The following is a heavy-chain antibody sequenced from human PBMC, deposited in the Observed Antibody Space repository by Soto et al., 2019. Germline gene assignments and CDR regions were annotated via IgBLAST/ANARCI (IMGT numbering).Heavy chain of an antibody. Sequence: EVQLVESGGGLVQPGGSLRLSCAASGFTFSNFWMHWVRQVPGKGLISVSRINTDGSRTTYADSMKGRLTISRDNAKNTLYLQMNSLRAEDTAVYYCARDQNTYGYSVLDYWGQGTLVTVSS. CDR2: INTDGSRT. V-gene: IGHV3-74*01. J-gene: IGHJ4*02. D-gene: IGHD5-18*01. CDR1: GFTFSNFW. CDR3: ARDQNTYGYSVLDY.